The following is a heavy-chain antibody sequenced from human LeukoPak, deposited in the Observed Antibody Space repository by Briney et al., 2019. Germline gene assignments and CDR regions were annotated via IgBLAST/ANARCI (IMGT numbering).Heavy chain of an antibody. V-gene: IGHV3-7*01. J-gene: IGHJ4*02. CDR3: ARTDTSSSGYFDY. CDR1: GFTFSSHW. D-gene: IGHD6-6*01. Sequence: PGGSLRLSCAASGFTFSSHWMSWVRQAPGKGLEWVANIKQDGSEKKYVDAVKGRFTISRDNAKNSLYLQMNSLRADDTAVYYCARTDTSSSGYFDYWGQGTLVTVSS. CDR2: IKQDGSEK.